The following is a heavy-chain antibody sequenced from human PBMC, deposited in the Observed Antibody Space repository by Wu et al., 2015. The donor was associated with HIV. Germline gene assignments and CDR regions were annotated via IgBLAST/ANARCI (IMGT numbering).Heavy chain of an antibody. CDR1: GGTFSSYA. Sequence: QVQLVQSGAEVKKPGSSVKVSCKASGGTFSSYAISWVRQAPGQGLEWMGGIIPIFGTANYAQKFQGRVTITTDESTSTAYMELSSLRSEDTAVYYCASSMVRGVMPIVVVHYYYYGMDVWGQGTTGHRLL. D-gene: IGHD3-10*01. J-gene: IGHJ6*02. V-gene: IGHV1-69*05. CDR3: ASSMVRGVMPIVVVHYYYYGMDV. CDR2: IIPIFGTA.